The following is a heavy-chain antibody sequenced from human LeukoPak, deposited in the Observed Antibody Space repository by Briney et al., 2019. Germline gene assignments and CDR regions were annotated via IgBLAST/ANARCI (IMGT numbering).Heavy chain of an antibody. D-gene: IGHD3-3*01. CDR1: GGSISSSTYY. V-gene: IGHV4-39*07. Sequence: SETLSLTCTVSGGSISSSTYYWGWIRQPPGKGLEWIGGIYYGGSTYYNPSLKSRVTISVDTSKNQFSLKLSSVTAADTAVYYCARGPYDFWSGYPANYYYYYMDVWGKGTTVTVSS. CDR2: IYYGGST. J-gene: IGHJ6*03. CDR3: ARGPYDFWSGYPANYYYYYMDV.